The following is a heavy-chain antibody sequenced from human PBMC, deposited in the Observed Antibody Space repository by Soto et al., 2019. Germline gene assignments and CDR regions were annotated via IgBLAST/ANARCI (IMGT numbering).Heavy chain of an antibody. Sequence: SETLSLTCAVYGGSFSGYYWSWIRQPPGKGLEWIGEINHSGSTNYNPSLKSRVTISVDTSKNQFSLKLSSVTAADTAVYYCARGWAYYYGSGSYYNVSPRYYYYGMDVWGQGTTVTSP. J-gene: IGHJ6*02. CDR1: GGSFSGYY. D-gene: IGHD3-10*01. V-gene: IGHV4-34*01. CDR3: ARGWAYYYGSGSYYNVSPRYYYYGMDV. CDR2: INHSGST.